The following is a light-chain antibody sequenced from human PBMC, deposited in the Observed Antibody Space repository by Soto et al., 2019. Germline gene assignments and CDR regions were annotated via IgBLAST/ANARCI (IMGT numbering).Light chain of an antibody. Sequence: QSALTQPRSVSGSPGQSVTISCTGTSSDVGGYNYVSWYQLHPGKAPKLMIYDVTKRPSGVPDRFSGSKSGNTASLTISGLQAEDEADYYCCSFAGSYNLVFGGGTKVTVL. CDR3: CSFAGSYNLV. CDR2: DVT. CDR1: SSDVGGYNY. J-gene: IGLJ2*01. V-gene: IGLV2-11*01.